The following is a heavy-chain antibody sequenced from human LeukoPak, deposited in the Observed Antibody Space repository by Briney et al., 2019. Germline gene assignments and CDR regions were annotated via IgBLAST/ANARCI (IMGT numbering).Heavy chain of an antibody. V-gene: IGHV3-74*01. CDR1: GFIFSSYW. J-gene: IGHJ4*02. CDR2: INPGGSSI. D-gene: IGHD1-14*01. CDR3: ARSNQADDY. Sequence: GGSLRLFCAASGFIFSSYWMHWVRQVPGKGLVWVARINPGGSSITYADSVKGRFTISRDNAKNTLYLQMDSLRAEDTGVYYCARSNQADDYWGQGTLVTVSS.